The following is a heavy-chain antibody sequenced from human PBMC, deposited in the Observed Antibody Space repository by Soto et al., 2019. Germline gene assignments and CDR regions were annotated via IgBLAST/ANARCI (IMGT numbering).Heavy chain of an antibody. V-gene: IGHV4-39*01. J-gene: IGHJ1*01. CDR1: GGSISSSSYY. CDR2: IYYSGST. CDR3: ARHEGRPPSEYFQH. Sequence: PSETLSLTCTVSGGSISSSSYYWGWIRQPPGKGLEWIGSIYYSGSTYYNPSLKSRVTISVDTSKNQFSLKLSSVTAADTAVYYCARHEGRPPSEYFQHWGQGTLVTVSS.